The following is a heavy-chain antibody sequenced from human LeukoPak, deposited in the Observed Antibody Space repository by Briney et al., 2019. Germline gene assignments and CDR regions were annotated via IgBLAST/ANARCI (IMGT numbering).Heavy chain of an antibody. CDR3: ARDYDSSGYYGPHFDY. Sequence: GGSLRLSCAASGFTFSSYEMNWVRQAPGKGLEWVSYISSSGSTIYYADSVKGRFTISRDNAKDSLYLQMNSLRAEDTAVYYCARDYDSSGYYGPHFDYWGQGTLVTVSS. CDR1: GFTFSSYE. J-gene: IGHJ4*02. V-gene: IGHV3-48*03. D-gene: IGHD3-22*01. CDR2: ISSSGSTI.